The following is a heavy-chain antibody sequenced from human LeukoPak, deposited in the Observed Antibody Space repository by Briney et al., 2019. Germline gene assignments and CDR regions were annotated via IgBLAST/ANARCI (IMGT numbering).Heavy chain of an antibody. D-gene: IGHD3-3*01. CDR1: GGSFSGYY. V-gene: IGHV4-34*01. Sequence: SETLSLTCAVYGGSFSGYYWSWIRQPPGKGLEWIGEINHSGSTNYNPSLKSRVTISVDTSKNQFSLKLSSVTAADTAVYYCARTRITIFGVAKSRFDYWGQGTLVTVSS. CDR2: INHSGST. CDR3: ARTRITIFGVAKSRFDY. J-gene: IGHJ4*02.